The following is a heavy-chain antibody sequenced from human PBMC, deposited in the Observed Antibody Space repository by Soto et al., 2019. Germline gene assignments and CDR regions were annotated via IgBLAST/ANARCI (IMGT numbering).Heavy chain of an antibody. J-gene: IGHJ4*02. Sequence: SETLSLTCAVYGGSFSGYYWSWIRQPPGKGLEWIGEINHSGSTNYNPSLKSRVTISVDTSKNQFSLKLSSVTAADTAVYYCARLLYDFWSGYSLDYWGQGTLVTVS. CDR1: GGSFSGYY. CDR2: INHSGST. CDR3: ARLLYDFWSGYSLDY. V-gene: IGHV4-34*01. D-gene: IGHD3-3*01.